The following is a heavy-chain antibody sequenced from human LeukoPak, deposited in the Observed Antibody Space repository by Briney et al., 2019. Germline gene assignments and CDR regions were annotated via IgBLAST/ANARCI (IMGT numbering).Heavy chain of an antibody. CDR3: ARDNWPFDY. CDR1: GGSISSYY. CDR2: IKEDGSEK. V-gene: IGHV3-7*05. J-gene: IGHJ4*02. Sequence: ETLSLTCTVSGGSISSYYWTWVRQAPGKGLEWVANIKEDGSEKYYVDSVKGRFTISRDNAKNSLYLQMNSLRAEDTAVYYCARDNWPFDYWGQGTLITVSS.